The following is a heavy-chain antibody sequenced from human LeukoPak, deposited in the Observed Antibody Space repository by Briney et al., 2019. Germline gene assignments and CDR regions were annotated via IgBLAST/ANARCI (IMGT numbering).Heavy chain of an antibody. J-gene: IGHJ4*02. V-gene: IGHV3-30*18. CDR2: ISYDGTNE. D-gene: IGHD6-13*01. CDR1: GFAFSSHG. Sequence: PGRSLRLSCAASGFAFSSHGMHWVRQAPDKGLEWVALISYDGTNEYYADSVKGRFTISRDNPKNTLSLQMNSLRAEDTAVYYCAKEGGSSSWHFDFWGQGTLATVSS. CDR3: AKEGGSSSWHFDF.